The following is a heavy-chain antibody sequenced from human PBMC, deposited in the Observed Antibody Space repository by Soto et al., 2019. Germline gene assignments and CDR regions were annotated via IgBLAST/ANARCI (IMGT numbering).Heavy chain of an antibody. V-gene: IGHV3-33*01. Sequence: QVHLVESGGGVVQPGTSLRLSCAASGFSFSIFSMHWVRQAPGKGLEWVAGIWYDGSNKYYADSVKGRFSISRDNSKNTLYLQMNSLRAEDTAVYYCARDDKDEYGADRGGFGCWGQGTLVTVSS. CDR1: GFSFSIFS. CDR3: ARDDKDEYGADRGGFGC. CDR2: IWYDGSNK. J-gene: IGHJ4*02. D-gene: IGHD2-8*01.